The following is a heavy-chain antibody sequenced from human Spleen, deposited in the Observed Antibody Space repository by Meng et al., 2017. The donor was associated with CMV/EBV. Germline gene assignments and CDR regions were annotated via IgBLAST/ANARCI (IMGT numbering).Heavy chain of an antibody. CDR1: GLNVSLNP. V-gene: IGHV3-33*06. D-gene: IGHD4/OR15-4a*01. CDR3: AKDDYRTPPPDAFDI. J-gene: IGHJ3*02. CDR2: IWYDGKTK. Sequence: GESLKISCAVSGLNVSLNPLSWVRQGPEKGLEWVAVIWYDGKTKYYADSVKGRFSISRDNSKYTLYLQMNSLRADDTAVYYCAKDDYRTPPPDAFDIWGQGTMVTVSS.